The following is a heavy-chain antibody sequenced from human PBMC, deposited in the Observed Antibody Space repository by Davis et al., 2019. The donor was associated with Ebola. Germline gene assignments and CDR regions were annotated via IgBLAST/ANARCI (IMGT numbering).Heavy chain of an antibody. CDR2: INSDGSST. CDR3: AKEYCSGGSCYSFDY. V-gene: IGHV3-74*01. D-gene: IGHD2-15*01. J-gene: IGHJ4*02. CDR1: GFTFSSYS. Sequence: HTGGSLRLSCAASGFTFSSYSMNWVRQAPGKGLVWVSRINSDGSSTSYADSVKGRFTISRDNSKNTLYLQMNSLRAEDTAVYYCAKEYCSGGSCYSFDYWGQGTLVTVSS.